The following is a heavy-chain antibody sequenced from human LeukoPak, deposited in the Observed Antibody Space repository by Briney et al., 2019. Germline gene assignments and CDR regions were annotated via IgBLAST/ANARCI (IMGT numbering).Heavy chain of an antibody. Sequence: ASVKVSCKASGYTFTGYYMHWVRQAPGQGLEWMGWINPNSGGTNYAQKFQGRVTMTRDTSISTAYMELRSLRSDDTAVYYCARAFLGYCSGGSCYYYYYYYMDVWGKGTTVTVSS. CDR3: ARAFLGYCSGGSCYYYYYYYMDV. D-gene: IGHD2-15*01. V-gene: IGHV1-2*02. CDR1: GYTFTGYY. J-gene: IGHJ6*03. CDR2: INPNSGGT.